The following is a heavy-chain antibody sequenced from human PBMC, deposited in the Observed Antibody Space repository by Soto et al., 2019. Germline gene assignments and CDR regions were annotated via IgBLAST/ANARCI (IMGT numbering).Heavy chain of an antibody. CDR1: GFTFSSYA. CDR2: ISGSGGST. D-gene: IGHD2-2*03. Sequence: GGSLRLSCAASGFTFSSYAMSWVRQAPGKGLEWVSAISGSGGSTYYADSVKGRFTISRDNSKNTLYLQMGSLRAEDMAVYYCARVDEGYYYYYGMDVWGQGTTVTVSS. J-gene: IGHJ6*02. V-gene: IGHV3-23*01. CDR3: ARVDEGYYYYYGMDV.